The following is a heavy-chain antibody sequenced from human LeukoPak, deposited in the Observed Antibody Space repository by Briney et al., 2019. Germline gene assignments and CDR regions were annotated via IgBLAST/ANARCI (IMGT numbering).Heavy chain of an antibody. Sequence: ASVTVSCKASGYTFTSYDINWVRQATGQGLEWMGWMNPNSGNTGYAQKFQGRVTMTEDTSTDTAYMELSSLRSEDTAVYYCATKWFLDAFDIWGQGTMVTVSS. CDR1: GYTFTSYD. D-gene: IGHD3-22*01. V-gene: IGHV1-8*01. CDR3: ATKWFLDAFDI. CDR2: MNPNSGNT. J-gene: IGHJ3*02.